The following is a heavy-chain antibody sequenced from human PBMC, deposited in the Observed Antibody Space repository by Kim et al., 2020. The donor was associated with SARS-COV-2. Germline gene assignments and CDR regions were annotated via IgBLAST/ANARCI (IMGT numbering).Heavy chain of an antibody. D-gene: IGHD6-6*01. V-gene: IGHV3-33*03. CDR3: ATEYSSSSAFDY. CDR1: GFSFSTYG. Sequence: GGSLRLSCAASGFSFSTYGMHWVRQAPGKGLEWVAMIRNDGSNKYYGDSVKGRFTISRDNSKNTLYLQMNNLRAEDTAVYYCATEYSSSSAFDYWDQGTLVTVSS. J-gene: IGHJ4*02. CDR2: IRNDGSNK.